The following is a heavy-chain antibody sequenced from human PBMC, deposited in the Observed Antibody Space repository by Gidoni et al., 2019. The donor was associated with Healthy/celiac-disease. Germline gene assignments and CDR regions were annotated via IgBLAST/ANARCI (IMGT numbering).Heavy chain of an antibody. D-gene: IGHD3-10*01. V-gene: IGHV1-69*01. CDR2: SSPIFGTA. CDR3: ARARFGELSYYYYGMDV. J-gene: IGHJ6*02. Sequence: QVQLVQSGAEVKTPGSSVKVSCKASGGTFSSYAISWVRQAPGQGLEWMGGSSPIFGTANYAQKFQGRVTITADESTSTAYMELSSLRSEDTAVYYCARARFGELSYYYYGMDVWGQGTTVTVSS. CDR1: GGTFSSYA.